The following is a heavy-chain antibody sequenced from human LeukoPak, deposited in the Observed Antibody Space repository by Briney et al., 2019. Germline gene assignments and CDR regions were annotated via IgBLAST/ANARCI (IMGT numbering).Heavy chain of an antibody. J-gene: IGHJ4*02. Sequence: GGSLRLSCAATGFTFTKYAMSWVRQAPGKGLEWVSGISGRGDKTFYADSVRGQFTISRDNSKNVLYLTMNNLRAEDTATYYCVKDQLGIVVVSYNIIPVTGLDSWGQGTLVTVSS. CDR3: VKDQLGIVVVSYNIIPVTGLDS. V-gene: IGHV3-23*01. CDR1: GFTFTKYA. CDR2: ISGRGDKT. D-gene: IGHD2-21*01.